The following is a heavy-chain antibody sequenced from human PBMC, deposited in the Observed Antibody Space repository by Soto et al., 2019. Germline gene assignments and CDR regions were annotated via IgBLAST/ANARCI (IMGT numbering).Heavy chain of an antibody. CDR3: ARVGIVATITPTIFDY. D-gene: IGHD5-12*01. J-gene: IGHJ4*02. V-gene: IGHV4-34*01. Sequence: SETLSLTCAVYGGSFSGYYWSWIRQPPWKGLEWIGEINHSGGTNYNPSLKSRVTISVDTSKNQFSLKLSSVTAADTAVYYCARVGIVATITPTIFDYWGQGTLVTVSS. CDR1: GGSFSGYY. CDR2: INHSGGT.